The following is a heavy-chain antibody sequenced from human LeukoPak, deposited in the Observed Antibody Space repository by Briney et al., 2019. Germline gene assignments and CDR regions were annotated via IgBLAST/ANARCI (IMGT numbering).Heavy chain of an antibody. Sequence: GGSLRLSCAASGFTFRTYGMHCVRQAPGKGLEWVTFIRYDGSDKYYADSVKGRFTISRDNSKNTLFLQMNSLRVEDTAVYYCAKRADYYDSSRALYDAFDLWGQGTMVTVSS. CDR2: IRYDGSDK. CDR3: AKRADYYDSSRALYDAFDL. D-gene: IGHD3-16*01. CDR1: GFTFRTYG. V-gene: IGHV3-30*02. J-gene: IGHJ3*01.